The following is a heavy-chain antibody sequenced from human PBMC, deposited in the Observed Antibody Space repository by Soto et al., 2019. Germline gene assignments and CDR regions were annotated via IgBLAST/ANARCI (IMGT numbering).Heavy chain of an antibody. V-gene: IGHV4-34*01. CDR1: GGSFSGYY. CDR2: INPSGDT. Sequence: QVQLQQWGAGLLKPSETLSLTCAVYGGSFSGYYWSWVRQPPGKGLEWIGEINPSGDTIYNPSLRSRVSISIDTSKNQISLKLSSVTAVDTSVYYCARAAFGGWHYWGQGTLVTISS. CDR3: ARAAFGGWHY. J-gene: IGHJ4*02. D-gene: IGHD3-16*01.